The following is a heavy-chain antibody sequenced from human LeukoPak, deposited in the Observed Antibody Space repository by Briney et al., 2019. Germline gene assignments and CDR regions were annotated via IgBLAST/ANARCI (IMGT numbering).Heavy chain of an antibody. Sequence: PSETLSLTCAVYGGSFSGYYWSWIRQPPGKGLEWIGEINHSGSTNYNPSLKSRVTISVDTSKNQFSLKLSSVTAADTAVYYCAKEGWTGSGSYSYYFDYWGQGTLVTVSS. CDR2: INHSGST. J-gene: IGHJ4*02. CDR1: GGSFSGYY. CDR3: AKEGWTGSGSYSYYFDY. D-gene: IGHD3-10*01. V-gene: IGHV4-34*01.